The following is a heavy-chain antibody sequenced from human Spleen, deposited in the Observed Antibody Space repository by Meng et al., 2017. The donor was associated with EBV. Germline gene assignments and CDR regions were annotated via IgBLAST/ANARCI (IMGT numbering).Heavy chain of an antibody. CDR2: IYWDDDK. CDR3: TRRYSGYDLNFDY. V-gene: IGHV2-5*02. J-gene: IGHJ4*02. CDR1: WFSLSSYGVG. Sequence: LNVLVPHCDKPHTTSLLPWSFPWFSLSSYGVGVAWFRHPPGKARDWLALIYWDDDKRYSPSLRSRLTITKDTSENQVVLTMTNLDPVDTGTYYCTRRYSGYDLNFDYWGQGTLVTVSS. D-gene: IGHD5-12*01.